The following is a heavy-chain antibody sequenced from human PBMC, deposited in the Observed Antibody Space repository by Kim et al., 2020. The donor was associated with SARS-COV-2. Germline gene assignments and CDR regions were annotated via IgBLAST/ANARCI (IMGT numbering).Heavy chain of an antibody. CDR1: GGSFSGYY. Sequence: SETLSLTCAVYGGSFSGYYWSWIRQPPGKGLEWIGEINHSGSTNYNPSLKSRVTIAVDTSKNQFSLKLRSVTAADTAVYYCARNCVVVTAIPFDYWGQGTLVTVSS. CDR2: INHSGST. D-gene: IGHD2-21*02. V-gene: IGHV4-34*01. J-gene: IGHJ4*02. CDR3: ARNCVVVTAIPFDY.